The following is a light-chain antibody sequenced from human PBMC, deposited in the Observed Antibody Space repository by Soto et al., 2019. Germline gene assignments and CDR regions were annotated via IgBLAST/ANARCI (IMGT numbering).Light chain of an antibody. CDR1: QSVSSY. CDR3: QQRSKWPPGP. Sequence: EIVLTQSPATLSLSPGERATLSCRASQSVSSYLAWYQQKPGQAPRLLIYDASNRATGIPARFSGSGSGTDFTLTISSLEPEDFAVYYCQQRSKWPPGPFGPGTKEDIK. J-gene: IGKJ3*01. V-gene: IGKV3-11*01. CDR2: DAS.